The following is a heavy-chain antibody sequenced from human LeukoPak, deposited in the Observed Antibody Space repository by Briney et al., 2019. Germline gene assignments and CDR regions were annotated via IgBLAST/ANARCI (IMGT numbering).Heavy chain of an antibody. CDR1: GFTFSSYG. Sequence: QPGRSLRLSCAASGFTFSSYGMHWVRQAPGKGLEWVALISYGGSNKYYADSVKGRFTISRDNSKNTLYLQMHSLRAEDTAVYYCAKESIAAAGAIDYWGQGTLVTVSS. J-gene: IGHJ4*02. D-gene: IGHD6-13*01. CDR3: AKESIAAAGAIDY. V-gene: IGHV3-30*18. CDR2: ISYGGSNK.